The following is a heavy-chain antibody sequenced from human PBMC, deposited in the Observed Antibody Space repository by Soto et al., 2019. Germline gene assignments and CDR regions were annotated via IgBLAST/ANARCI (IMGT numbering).Heavy chain of an antibody. CDR1: GYTFTSYG. J-gene: IGHJ4*02. D-gene: IGHD3-10*01. V-gene: IGHV1-18*01. Sequence: QVQLVQSGAEVKKPGASVKFSCKAAGYTFTSYGISWVRQPPGQGLEWMGWIKVYNGNTNYAQKLQGRVTMTTDTSTSTAYRDLRSLRSDDTAVYFCARDTSRGEYDYWGQGTLVTVSS. CDR3: ARDTSRGEYDY. CDR2: IKVYNGNT.